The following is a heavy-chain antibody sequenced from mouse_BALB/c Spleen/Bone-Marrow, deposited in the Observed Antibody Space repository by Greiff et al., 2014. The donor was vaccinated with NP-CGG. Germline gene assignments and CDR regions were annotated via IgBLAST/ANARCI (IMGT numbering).Heavy chain of an antibody. D-gene: IGHD1-1*01. V-gene: IGHV5-12-2*01. Sequence: EVKLVESGGGLVQPGGSLKLSCAASGFTFSSYTMSWVRQTPGKRLVWVAYISNGGGSIYYPDTVKGRFTISRDNDKNTLYLQMSSLKSEDTAMYYCASHYYDSSPFAYWGQGTLVTVSA. CDR1: GFTFSSYT. CDR2: ISNGGGSI. CDR3: ASHYYDSSPFAY. J-gene: IGHJ3*01.